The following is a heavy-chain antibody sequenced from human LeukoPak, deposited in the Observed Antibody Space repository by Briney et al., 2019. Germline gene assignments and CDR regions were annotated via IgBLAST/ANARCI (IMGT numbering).Heavy chain of an antibody. J-gene: IGHJ4*02. V-gene: IGHV3-21*01. CDR2: ISSSSYR. CDR1: GFTFSSYS. D-gene: IGHD3-10*01. Sequence: PGGSLRLSCVASGFTFSSYSMNWVRQAPGKGLEWVSSISSSSYRYYADSVKGRFTISRDNAKHSLYLQMNSLRAEDTAVYYCARGSRVRGIFDYWGQGTLVTVSS. CDR3: ARGSRVRGIFDY.